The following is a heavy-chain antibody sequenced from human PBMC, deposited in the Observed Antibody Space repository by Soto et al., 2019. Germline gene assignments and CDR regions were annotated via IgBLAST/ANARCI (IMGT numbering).Heavy chain of an antibody. J-gene: IGHJ4*02. CDR3: VRGVVDVVATSAFDY. V-gene: IGHV1-69*01. Sequence: QVQLVQSGAAVKKPGSSVKVSCKASGGTFNNYAISWVRQAPGQGLEWMGGIIPIIGTADYAHKFQGRLAISADESPGTTFMELSSLRSDDAALYYCVRGVVDVVATSAFDYWGQGTLDSVSS. CDR1: GGTFNNYA. D-gene: IGHD5-12*01. CDR2: IIPIIGTA.